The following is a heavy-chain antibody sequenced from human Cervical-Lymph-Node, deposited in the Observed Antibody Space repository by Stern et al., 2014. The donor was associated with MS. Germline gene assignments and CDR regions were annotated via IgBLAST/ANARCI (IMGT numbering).Heavy chain of an antibody. CDR2: ISPLAAMA. CDR3: AREGCGYSSGYPYDY. Sequence: VQLVESGAEVRKPGSSVKVSCKASGGAYTINWVRQAPGQGLEWLGRISPLAAMATYAQRFQGRLTFVADKSSSSVYMELSSLRPEDTAMYFCAREGCGYSSGYPYDYWGQGTLVTVSS. V-gene: IGHV1-69*09. J-gene: IGHJ4*02. CDR1: GGAYT. D-gene: IGHD5-18*01.